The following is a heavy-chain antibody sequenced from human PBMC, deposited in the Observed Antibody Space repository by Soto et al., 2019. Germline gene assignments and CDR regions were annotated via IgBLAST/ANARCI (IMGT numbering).Heavy chain of an antibody. CDR3: ARERIAVAVFDAFDI. CDR1: GFTFSSYA. V-gene: IGHV3-23*01. D-gene: IGHD6-19*01. CDR2: ISYSGGTT. J-gene: IGHJ3*02. Sequence: GGSLRLSCAASGFTFSSYAMSWVRQAPGKGLEWVSTISYSGGTTYYADSVKGRFTISRDNSKNTLYLQMNSLRAEDTAVYYCARERIAVAVFDAFDIWGQGTMVTVSS.